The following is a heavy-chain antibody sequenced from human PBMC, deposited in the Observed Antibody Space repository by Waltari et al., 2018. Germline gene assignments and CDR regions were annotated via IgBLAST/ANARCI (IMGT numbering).Heavy chain of an antibody. Sequence: QVQLVESGGGVVQPGRSLRPSCAASGFTLRGFGMHWVRQAPGKWREWVAVIWHDGSNDYYVDSVKGRFTISRDNTKNTLYLQMNSLRAEDSAVYYCASQSTTLFDYWGQGTLVTVSS. CDR2: IWHDGSND. CDR1: GFTLRGFG. J-gene: IGHJ4*02. D-gene: IGHD2-15*01. CDR3: ASQSTTLFDY. V-gene: IGHV3-33*01.